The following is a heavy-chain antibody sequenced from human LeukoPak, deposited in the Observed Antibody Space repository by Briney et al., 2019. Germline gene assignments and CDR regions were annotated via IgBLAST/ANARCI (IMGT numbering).Heavy chain of an antibody. Sequence: GGSLRLSCAASGFTFSSYGMSWVRQAPGKGLEWVSAISGSGGSTYYADSVKGRFTISRDNSKNTLYLQMNGLRAEDTAVYYCAKWFRGYFDYWGQGTLVTVSS. CDR3: AKWFRGYFDY. CDR2: ISGSGGST. CDR1: GFTFSSYG. J-gene: IGHJ4*02. D-gene: IGHD3-10*01. V-gene: IGHV3-23*01.